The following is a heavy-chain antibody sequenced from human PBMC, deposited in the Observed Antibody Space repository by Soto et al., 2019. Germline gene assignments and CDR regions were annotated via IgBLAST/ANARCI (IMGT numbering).Heavy chain of an antibody. J-gene: IGHJ4*02. CDR1: GGSFSCYY. V-gene: IGHV4-34*01. D-gene: IGHD6-13*01. CDR3: ARTPYSSSWYGY. Sequence: SLTCAVYGGSFSCYYWSWIRQPPGKGLEWIGEINHSGSTNYNPSLKSRVTISVDTSKNQFSLKLSSVTAADTAVYYCARTPYSSSWYGYWGQGTLVTVSS. CDR2: INHSGST.